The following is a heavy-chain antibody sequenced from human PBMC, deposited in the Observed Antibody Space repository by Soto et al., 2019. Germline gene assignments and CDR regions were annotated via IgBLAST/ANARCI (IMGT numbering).Heavy chain of an antibody. D-gene: IGHD3-3*01. CDR1: GFSFNTFA. J-gene: IGHJ6*02. Sequence: QVQLVESGGGVVQPGRSLRLSCAASGFSFNTFAMHWVRQAPGKGLEWVAIISYDITIKYYADSVKGRFTISRDTSKNTLYLQMNSLRAEDTAVYYCARVGPFKLDHHHYYGMDVWGPGTTVTVSS. CDR3: ARVGPFKLDHHHYYGMDV. V-gene: IGHV3-30-3*01. CDR2: ISYDITIK.